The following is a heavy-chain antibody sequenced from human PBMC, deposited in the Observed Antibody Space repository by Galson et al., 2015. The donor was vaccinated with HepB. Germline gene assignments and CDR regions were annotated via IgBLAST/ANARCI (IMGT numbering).Heavy chain of an antibody. CDR3: ARSRIAVAGTGHYYFDY. V-gene: IGHV1-18*04. J-gene: IGHJ4*02. D-gene: IGHD6-19*01. CDR2: TSAYNGNT. CDR1: GYTFTSYG. Sequence: SVKVSCKASGYTFTSYGISWVRQAPGQGLEWMGWTSAYNGNTNYAQKLQGRVTMTTDTSTSTAYMELRSLRSDDTAVYYCARSRIAVAGTGHYYFDYWGQGTLVTVSS.